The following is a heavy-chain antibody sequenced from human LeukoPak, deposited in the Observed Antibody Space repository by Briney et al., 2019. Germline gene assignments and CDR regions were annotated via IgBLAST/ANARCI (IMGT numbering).Heavy chain of an antibody. Sequence: SETLSLTCTVSGDSIISGSYYWTWIRQPAGKTLEWIGRVYTSGSTNYNPSVESRATISIDTADNQFSLRLSSVTAADTAIYYCAGVWWHGGHWFDSWGRGTLVTVSS. CDR2: VYTSGST. D-gene: IGHD2-15*01. V-gene: IGHV4-61*02. J-gene: IGHJ5*01. CDR3: AGVWWHGGHWFDS. CDR1: GDSIISGSYY.